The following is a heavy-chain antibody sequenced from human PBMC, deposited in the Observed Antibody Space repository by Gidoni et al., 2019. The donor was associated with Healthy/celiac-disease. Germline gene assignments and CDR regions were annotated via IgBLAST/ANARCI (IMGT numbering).Heavy chain of an antibody. V-gene: IGHV3-9*01. CDR1: GFTFDDYA. Sequence: EVQLVESGGGLVQPGRSLRLSCAASGFTFDDYAMHWGRQAPGKGLEWVSGISWNSGSIGYADSVKGRFTISRDNAKNSLYLQMNSLRAEDTALYYCARDGYNYRFDYWGQGTLVTVSS. J-gene: IGHJ4*02. CDR2: ISWNSGSI. D-gene: IGHD5-12*01. CDR3: ARDGYNYRFDY.